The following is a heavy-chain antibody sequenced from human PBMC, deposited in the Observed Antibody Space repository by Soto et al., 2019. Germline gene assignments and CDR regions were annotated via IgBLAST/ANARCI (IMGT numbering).Heavy chain of an antibody. D-gene: IGHD6-13*01. J-gene: IGHJ4*02. Sequence: QVQLQESGPGLVEPSGTLSLTCAVSGASISGSNWWSWVRQPPGKGLEWIGEIYHSGSTNYNPSRKSRVAISMDKSKNQFSLKLSSMTAADTAVYYCARLIAAASQPFDYWGQGTLVTVSS. CDR3: ARLIAAASQPFDY. CDR1: GASISGSNW. CDR2: IYHSGST. V-gene: IGHV4-4*02.